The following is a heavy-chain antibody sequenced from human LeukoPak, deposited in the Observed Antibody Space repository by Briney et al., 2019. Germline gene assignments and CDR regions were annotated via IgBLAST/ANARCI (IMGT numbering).Heavy chain of an antibody. J-gene: IGHJ3*02. CDR1: GYTLTELS. V-gene: IGHV1-24*01. Sequence: ASVKVSCKVSGYTLTELSMHWVRQALGKGLEWMGGFDPEDGETIYAQKFQGRVTMTEDTSTDTAYMELSSLRSEDTAVYYCATVGGSYFRAFDIWGQGTMVTVSS. CDR2: FDPEDGET. CDR3: ATVGGSYFRAFDI. D-gene: IGHD1-26*01.